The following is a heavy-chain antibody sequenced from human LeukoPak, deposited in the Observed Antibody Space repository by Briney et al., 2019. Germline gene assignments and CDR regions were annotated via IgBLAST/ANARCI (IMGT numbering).Heavy chain of an antibody. CDR3: AKDGVVTITFDY. J-gene: IGHJ4*02. Sequence: GGSPRLSCTASGFTFSSYAMSWVRQAPGKGLEWVSVISGSGGSTYYGDSVKGRFTISRDNSKNTLYLQMNSLRAEDTAVYYCAKDGVVTITFDYWGQGTLVTVSS. D-gene: IGHD3-16*01. V-gene: IGHV3-23*01. CDR2: ISGSGGST. CDR1: GFTFSSYA.